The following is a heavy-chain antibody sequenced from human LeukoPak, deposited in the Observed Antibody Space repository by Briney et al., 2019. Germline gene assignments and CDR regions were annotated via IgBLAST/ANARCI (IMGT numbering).Heavy chain of an antibody. Sequence: SETLSLTCAVYGGSFSGYYWSWIRQPPGKGLEWIGEINHSGSTNYNPSLKSRVTISVDTSKNQFSLKLSSVTAADTAVYYCARGYFPIAAAGQDFDYWGQGTLVTDSS. CDR2: INHSGST. CDR3: ARGYFPIAAAGQDFDY. V-gene: IGHV4-34*01. CDR1: GGSFSGYY. J-gene: IGHJ4*02. D-gene: IGHD6-13*01.